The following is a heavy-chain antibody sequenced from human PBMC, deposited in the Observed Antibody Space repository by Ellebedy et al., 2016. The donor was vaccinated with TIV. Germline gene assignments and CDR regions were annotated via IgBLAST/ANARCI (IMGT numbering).Heavy chain of an antibody. V-gene: IGHV1-69*13. D-gene: IGHD2-2*01. CDR3: ARVPAADLNWFDP. CDR1: GGTFSSYA. J-gene: IGHJ5*02. Sequence: SVKVSCXASGGTFSSYAISWVRQAPGQGLEWMGGIIPIFGTANYAQKFQGRVTITADESTSTAYMELSSLRSEDTAVYYCARVPAADLNWFDPWGQGTLVTVSS. CDR2: IIPIFGTA.